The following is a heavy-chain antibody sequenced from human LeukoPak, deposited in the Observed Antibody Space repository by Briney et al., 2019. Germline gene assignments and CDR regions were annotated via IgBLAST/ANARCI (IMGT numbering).Heavy chain of an antibody. V-gene: IGHV3-23*01. Sequence: GGSLRLSCAASGFTFSSYAMIWVRQAPGKGLEWVSAISGSGGITYYADSVKGRFTISRDNSENTLYVQMSSLRAEDTAVYYCAKDAVLLWFGESSSDFDYWGQGTLVTVSS. CDR3: AKDAVLLWFGESSSDFDY. J-gene: IGHJ4*02. D-gene: IGHD3-10*01. CDR2: ISGSGGIT. CDR1: GFTFSSYA.